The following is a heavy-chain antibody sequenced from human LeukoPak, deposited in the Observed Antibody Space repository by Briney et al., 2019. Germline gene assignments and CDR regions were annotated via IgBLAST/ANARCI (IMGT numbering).Heavy chain of an antibody. Sequence: SETQSLTCTVSGGSISRYYWSWIRQPPGKGLEWIGYIYSSGSTNYNPSLKSRVTISVGTSKNQFSLKLSSVTAADTAVYYCARFAYCGGHCWYYFDYWGQGSLVTVSS. CDR1: GGSISRYY. J-gene: IGHJ4*02. D-gene: IGHD2-21*02. CDR2: IYSSGST. V-gene: IGHV4-59*01. CDR3: ARFAYCGGHCWYYFDY.